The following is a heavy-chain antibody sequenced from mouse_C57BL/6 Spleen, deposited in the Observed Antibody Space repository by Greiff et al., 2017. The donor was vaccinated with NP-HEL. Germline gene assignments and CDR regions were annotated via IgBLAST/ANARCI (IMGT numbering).Heavy chain of an antibody. J-gene: IGHJ2*01. V-gene: IGHV5-9*01. Sequence: EVMLVESGGGLVKPGGSLKLSCAASGFTFSSYTMSWVRQTPEKRLEWVATISGGGGNTYYPDSVKGRFTISRDNAKNTLYLQMSSLRSEDTALYYCARRWLDYFDYWGQGTTLTVSS. D-gene: IGHD1-1*02. CDR1: GFTFSSYT. CDR3: ARRWLDYFDY. CDR2: ISGGGGNT.